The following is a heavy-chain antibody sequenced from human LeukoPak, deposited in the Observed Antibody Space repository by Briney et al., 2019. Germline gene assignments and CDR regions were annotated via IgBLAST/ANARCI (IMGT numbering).Heavy chain of an antibody. Sequence: PSETLSLTCTVSSGSISSGGYYWSWIRQHPGKGLEWIGYIYYSGSTYYNPSLKSRVTISVDTSKNQFSLKLSSVTAADTAVYYCARGPGSGTYNWFDPWGQGTLVTVSS. CDR2: IYYSGST. D-gene: IGHD1-26*01. CDR3: ARGPGSGTYNWFDP. CDR1: SGSISSGGYY. V-gene: IGHV4-31*03. J-gene: IGHJ5*02.